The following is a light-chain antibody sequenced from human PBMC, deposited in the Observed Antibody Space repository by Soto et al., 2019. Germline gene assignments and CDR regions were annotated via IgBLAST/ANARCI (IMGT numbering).Light chain of an antibody. V-gene: IGKV3-15*01. J-gene: IGKJ2*01. Sequence: EILMTQSPSTVSVSPGGRSTLSCMASQPIASNVAWYQQRPGQPPRLLIFGASTRASDVPDGFTGSGSGTQFTLTIASLHSEDFAVYFCQQYNNWPYTFGQGTKVDIK. CDR2: GAS. CDR3: QQYNNWPYT. CDR1: QPIASN.